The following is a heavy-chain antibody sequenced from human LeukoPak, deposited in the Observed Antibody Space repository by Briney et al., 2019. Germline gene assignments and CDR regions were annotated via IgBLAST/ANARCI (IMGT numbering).Heavy chain of an antibody. J-gene: IGHJ4*02. CDR2: IYYSGST. V-gene: IGHV4-39*01. Sequence: SETLSLTCTVSGGSISSSSYYWGWIRQPPGKGLEWIGSIYYSGSTYYNPSLKSRVTISVDTSKNQFSLKLSSVTAADTAVCYCARPTAYGDYYFDYWGQGTLVTVSS. D-gene: IGHD4-17*01. CDR3: ARPTAYGDYYFDY. CDR1: GGSISSSSYY.